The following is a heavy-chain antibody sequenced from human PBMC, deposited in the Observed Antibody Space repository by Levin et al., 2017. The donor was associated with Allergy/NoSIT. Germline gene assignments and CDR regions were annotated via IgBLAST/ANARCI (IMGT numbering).Heavy chain of an antibody. CDR2: IYYSGST. D-gene: IGHD2-2*01. J-gene: IGHJ4*02. Sequence: KSSETLSLTCSVSGGSISSDSGDYSWRWIRQPPGQGLELIGYIYYSGSTYSNPSLKSRVTISLDTSKNHFSLKLDSVTAADTAVYHCARLNCSTTRCYIDQWGQGALVTVSS. CDR3: ARLNCSTTRCYIDQ. V-gene: IGHV4-30-4*01. CDR1: GGSISSDSGDYS.